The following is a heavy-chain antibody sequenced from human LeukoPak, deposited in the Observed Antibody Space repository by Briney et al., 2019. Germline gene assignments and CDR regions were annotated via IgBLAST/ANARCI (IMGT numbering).Heavy chain of an antibody. D-gene: IGHD2-15*01. V-gene: IGHV1-2*02. CDR3: ARDGRYCSGGSCHNDY. CDR2: INPNSGGT. Sequence: ASVKVSCKASGYTFTGYYMHWVRQAPGQGLEWMGWINPNSGGTNYAQKFQGRVTMTRDTSISTAYMELSRLRSDDTAVYYCARDGRYCSGGSCHNDYWGQGTLVTVSS. J-gene: IGHJ4*02. CDR1: GYTFTGYY.